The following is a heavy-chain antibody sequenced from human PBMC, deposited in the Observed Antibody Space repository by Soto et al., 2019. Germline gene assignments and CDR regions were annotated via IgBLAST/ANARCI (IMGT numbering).Heavy chain of an antibody. D-gene: IGHD6-19*01. CDR3: AKDIERYIAVAGTGAFDI. CDR1: GFTFDDYA. Sequence: EVQLVESGGGLVQPGRSLRLSCAASGFTFDDYAMHWVRQAPGKGLEWVSGISWNSGSIGYADSVKGRFTISRDNAKNSLYLQMNSLRAEDTALSYCAKDIERYIAVAGTGAFDIWGQGTMVTVSS. J-gene: IGHJ3*02. V-gene: IGHV3-9*01. CDR2: ISWNSGSI.